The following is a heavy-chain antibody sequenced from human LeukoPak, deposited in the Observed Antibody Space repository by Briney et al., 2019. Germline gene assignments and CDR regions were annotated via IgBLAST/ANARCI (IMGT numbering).Heavy chain of an antibody. CDR2: IYYTGNT. D-gene: IGHD6-19*01. J-gene: IGHJ4*02. Sequence: SETLSLTCTVSGDSISSSTYYFGWIRQPPGKGLEWIGSIYYTGNTYYNPSLKNRVTISEDTSKNQFSLKLTSVTAADTAVYYCAPPTAYSSGWIDYWGQGTLVTVSS. V-gene: IGHV4-39*01. CDR1: GDSISSSTYY. CDR3: APPTAYSSGWIDY.